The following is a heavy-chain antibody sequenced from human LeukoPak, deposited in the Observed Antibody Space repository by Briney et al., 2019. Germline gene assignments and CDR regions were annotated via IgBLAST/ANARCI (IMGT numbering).Heavy chain of an antibody. D-gene: IGHD6-19*01. V-gene: IGHV1-2*06. CDR2: INPNSGGT. CDR1: GYTFTGYY. J-gene: IGHJ4*02. Sequence: ASVKVSCKASGYTFTGYYMHWVRQAPGQGLEWMGRINPNSGGTNYAQKFQGRVTMTRDTSISTAYMELSRLRSDDTAVYYCARVGSGWYGVPFDYWGQGTLVTVSS. CDR3: ARVGSGWYGVPFDY.